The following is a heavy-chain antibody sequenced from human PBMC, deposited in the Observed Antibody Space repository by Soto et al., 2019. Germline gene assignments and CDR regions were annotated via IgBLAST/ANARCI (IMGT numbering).Heavy chain of an antibody. J-gene: IGHJ4*02. D-gene: IGHD1-26*01. V-gene: IGHV3-72*01. CDR2: TRNKANSYTT. CDR3: ARVSGSYYFDY. Sequence: PGGSLRLSCAASGFTFSDHYMDWVRQAPGKGLEWVGRTRNKANSYTTEYAASVKGRFTISRDDSKSSLYLQMNSLKIEDTAVYYCARVSGSYYFDYWGQGTLVTVSS. CDR1: GFTFSDHY.